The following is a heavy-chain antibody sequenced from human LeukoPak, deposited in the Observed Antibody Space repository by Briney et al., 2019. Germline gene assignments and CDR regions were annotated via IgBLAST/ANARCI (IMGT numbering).Heavy chain of an antibody. D-gene: IGHD3-22*01. CDR2: IYHSGST. CDR3: ASQPYYDNSGYYFY. J-gene: IGHJ4*02. CDR1: GASVSSTTYN. Sequence: PSETLPLTCTVSGASVSSTTYNWGWIRQPPGKGLEWIGSIYHSGSTYYNPSLKSRVTISVDTTKNQFSSKLRSVTAADTAVYYCASQPYYDNSGYYFYWGQGTLVTVSS. V-gene: IGHV4-39*01.